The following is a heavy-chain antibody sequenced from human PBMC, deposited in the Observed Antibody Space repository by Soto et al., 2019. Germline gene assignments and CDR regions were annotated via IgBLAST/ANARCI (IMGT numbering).Heavy chain of an antibody. CDR2: ISGSGGST. D-gene: IGHD1-26*01. CDR1: GFTFSSYA. V-gene: IGHV3-23*01. CDR3: AKDLYSGRFYNLFY. Sequence: GRSLRLSCAASGFTFSSYAMSWVRQAPGKGLEWVSAISGSGGSTYYADSVKGRFTISRDNSKNTLYLQMSSLRAEDTAVYFCAKDLYSGRFYNLFYLGQGTLVTVSS. J-gene: IGHJ4*02.